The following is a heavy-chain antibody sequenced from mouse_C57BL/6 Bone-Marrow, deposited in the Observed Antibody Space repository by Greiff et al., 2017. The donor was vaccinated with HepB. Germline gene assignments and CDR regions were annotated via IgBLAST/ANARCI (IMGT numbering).Heavy chain of an antibody. V-gene: IGHV5-4*01. CDR3: AREGTTVVSHWYFDV. J-gene: IGHJ1*03. CDR1: GFTFSSYA. CDR2: ISDGGSYT. Sequence: EVMLVESGGGLVKPGGSLKLSCAASGFTFSSYAMSWVRQTPEKRLEWVATISDGGSYTYYPDNVKGRFTISRDNAKNNLYLQMSHLKSEDTAMYYCAREGTTVVSHWYFDVWGTGTTVTVSS. D-gene: IGHD1-1*01.